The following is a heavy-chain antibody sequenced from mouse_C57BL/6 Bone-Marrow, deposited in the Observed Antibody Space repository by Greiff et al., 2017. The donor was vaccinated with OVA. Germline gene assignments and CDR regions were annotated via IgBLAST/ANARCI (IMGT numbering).Heavy chain of an antibody. Sequence: QVQLKQPGAELVMPGASVKLSCKASGYTFTSYWMHWVKQRPGQGLEWIGEIDPSDSYTNYNQKFKGKSTLTVDKSSSTAYMQLSSLTSEDSAVYYCARSDYDYDAAMDYWGQGTSVTVSS. D-gene: IGHD2-4*01. CDR2: IDPSDSYT. V-gene: IGHV1-69*01. CDR1: GYTFTSYW. J-gene: IGHJ4*01. CDR3: ARSDYDYDAAMDY.